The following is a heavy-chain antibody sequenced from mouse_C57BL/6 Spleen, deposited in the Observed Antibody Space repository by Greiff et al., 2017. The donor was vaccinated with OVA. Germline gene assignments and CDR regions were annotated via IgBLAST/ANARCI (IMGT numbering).Heavy chain of an antibody. D-gene: IGHD1-1*01. J-gene: IGHJ4*01. CDR3: ARNDGSSYYAMDY. CDR1: GYTFTSYW. CDR2: IYPSDSET. Sequence: VQLQQPGAELVRPGSSVKLSCKASGYTFTSYWMDWVKQRPGQGLEWIGNIYPSDSETHYNQKFKDKATLTVDKSSSTAYMQLSSLTSEDSAVYYCARNDGSSYYAMDYWGQGTSVTVSS. V-gene: IGHV1-61*01.